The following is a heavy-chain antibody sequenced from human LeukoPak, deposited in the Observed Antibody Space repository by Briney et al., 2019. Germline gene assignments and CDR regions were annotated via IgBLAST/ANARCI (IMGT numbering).Heavy chain of an antibody. J-gene: IGHJ5*02. V-gene: IGHV3-7*01. Sequence: PGGSLRLSCAASGFTFSSYWMSWVRQAPGKGLEWVANIKQDGSEKYYVDSVKGRFTISRDNAKNSLYLQMNSLRAEDTAVYYCARDFGGSYLGPRFDPWGQGTLVTVSS. CDR1: GFTFSSYW. CDR2: IKQDGSEK. CDR3: ARDFGGSYLGPRFDP. D-gene: IGHD1-26*01.